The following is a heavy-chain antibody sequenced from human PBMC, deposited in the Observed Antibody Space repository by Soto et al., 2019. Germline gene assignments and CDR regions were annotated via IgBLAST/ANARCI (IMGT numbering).Heavy chain of an antibody. Sequence: ASVKVSCKASGYSFTGYYMHWVRQAPGQGLEWMGIINPSGGSTSYAQKFQGRVTMTRDTSTSTVYMELSSLRSEDTAVYYCAGGGGGVATFGVYWGQGTLVTVSS. CDR1: GYSFTGYY. CDR2: INPSGGST. CDR3: AGGGGGVATFGVY. V-gene: IGHV1-46*01. D-gene: IGHD3-16*01. J-gene: IGHJ4*02.